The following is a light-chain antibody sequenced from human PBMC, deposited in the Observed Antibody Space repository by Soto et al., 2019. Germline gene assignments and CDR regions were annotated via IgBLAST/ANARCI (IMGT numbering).Light chain of an antibody. J-gene: IGKJ5*01. Sequence: DIQLTQSPSFLFPSIGESVTITCRASQVISTSLAWYQVKPGKAPKLLIYAASTLESGVPSRFRASVSGTEFSLTITRLQPEDFATYYCQQLFDYPITFGQGTRLEIK. CDR3: QQLFDYPIT. CDR2: AAS. V-gene: IGKV1-9*01. CDR1: QVISTS.